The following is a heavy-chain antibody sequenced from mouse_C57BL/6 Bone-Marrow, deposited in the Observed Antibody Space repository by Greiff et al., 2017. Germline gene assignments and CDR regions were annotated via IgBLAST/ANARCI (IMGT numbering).Heavy chain of an antibody. J-gene: IGHJ1*03. Sequence: QVQLQQPGAELVKPGASVKMSCKASGYNFTSYWLTWVKQRTGQGLERIGDIYPGSGRTNYTAKFQSKATLTVDTSSSTAYMQRSSLTSEDSSVYYCARGVPYPDWYFDVWGTGTTVTVSS. CDR1: GYNFTSYW. CDR2: IYPGSGRT. CDR3: ARGVPYPDWYFDV. V-gene: IGHV1-55*01. D-gene: IGHD2-14*01.